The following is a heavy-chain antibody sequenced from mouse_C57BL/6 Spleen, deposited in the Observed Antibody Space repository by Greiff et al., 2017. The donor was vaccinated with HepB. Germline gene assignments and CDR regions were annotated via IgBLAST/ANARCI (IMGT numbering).Heavy chain of an antibody. CDR2: INPNNGGT. D-gene: IGHD1-1*01. V-gene: IGHV1-26*01. Sequence: VQLQQSGPELVKPGASVKISCKASGYTFTDYYMNWVKQSHGKSLEWIGDINPNNGGTSYNQKFKGKATLTVDKSSSTAYMELRSLTSEDSAVYYCARSNYGSRGDYWGQGTTLTVSS. J-gene: IGHJ2*01. CDR1: GYTFTDYY. CDR3: ARSNYGSRGDY.